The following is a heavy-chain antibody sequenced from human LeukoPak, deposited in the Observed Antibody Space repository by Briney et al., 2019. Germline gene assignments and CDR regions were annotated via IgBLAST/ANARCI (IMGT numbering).Heavy chain of an antibody. CDR1: GYTFTSYD. D-gene: IGHD5-24*01. J-gene: IGHJ4*02. CDR2: MNPNSGNT. V-gene: IGHV1-8*01. Sequence: ASVKVSCKASGYTFTSYDINWVRQATGQGLEWMGWMNPNSGNTGYAQKFQGRVTMTRNTSISTAYMELSRLRSDDTAVYYCARDGRDGYNPLVDYWGQGTLVTVSS. CDR3: ARDGRDGYNPLVDY.